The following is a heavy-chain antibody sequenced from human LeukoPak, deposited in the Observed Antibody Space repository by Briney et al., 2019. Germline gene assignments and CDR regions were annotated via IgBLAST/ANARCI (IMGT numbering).Heavy chain of an antibody. V-gene: IGHV1-2*02. CDR1: GYTFTGYY. Sequence: ASVKVPCKASGYTFTGYYMHWVRQAPGQGLEWMGWINPNSGGTNYARKFQGRVTMTRDTSISTAYMELSRLRSDDTAVYYCAGQFTSSSGAPDYWGQGTLVTVSS. CDR3: AGQFTSSSGAPDY. J-gene: IGHJ4*02. CDR2: INPNSGGT. D-gene: IGHD6-6*01.